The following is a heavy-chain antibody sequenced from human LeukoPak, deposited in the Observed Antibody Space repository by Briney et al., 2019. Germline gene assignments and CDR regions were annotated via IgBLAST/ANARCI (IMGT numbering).Heavy chain of an antibody. CDR2: ISAYNGDT. D-gene: IGHD3-9*01. CDR1: GYTFTSYG. Sequence: ASVKVSCKASGYTFTSYGISWVRQAPGQGLEWMGWISAYNGDTNYAQKFQGRVTMTTDTSTTTAYMELRSLRSDDTAVYYCARGDDILTGYFRGFDYWGQGTLDTVSS. CDR3: ARGDDILTGYFRGFDY. V-gene: IGHV1-18*01. J-gene: IGHJ4*02.